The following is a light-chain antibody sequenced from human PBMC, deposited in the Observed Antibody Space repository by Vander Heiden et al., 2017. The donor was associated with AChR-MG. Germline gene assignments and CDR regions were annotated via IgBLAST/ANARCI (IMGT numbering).Light chain of an antibody. CDR3: QQIDSTSSIT. CDR1: QNVGNS. J-gene: IGKJ5*01. CDR2: ATS. Sequence: DIQMTQSPSSLSASVGDRVRITCRASQNVGNSLHWYQHRAGKAPKLLIYATSSLLSGVPSRFSGNGSGTEFTLTISSLQPEDFATYYCQQIDSTSSITFGQGTRLEIK. V-gene: IGKV1-39*01.